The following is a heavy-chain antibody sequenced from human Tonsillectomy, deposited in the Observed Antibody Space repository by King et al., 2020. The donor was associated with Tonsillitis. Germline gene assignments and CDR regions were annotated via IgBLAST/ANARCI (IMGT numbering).Heavy chain of an antibody. D-gene: IGHD3-10*01. Sequence: VQLQESGPGLVKPSETLSLTCTVSGGPISSYYWSWIRQPARKGLEWIGRMYTSGSTNYNPSLKSRVTMSVDTSKIQFSLKLSSVTAADTAVYYCARDSPPWFGEVNDAFDIWGQGTMVTVSS. J-gene: IGHJ3*02. CDR1: GGPISSYY. CDR2: MYTSGST. V-gene: IGHV4-4*07. CDR3: ARDSPPWFGEVNDAFDI.